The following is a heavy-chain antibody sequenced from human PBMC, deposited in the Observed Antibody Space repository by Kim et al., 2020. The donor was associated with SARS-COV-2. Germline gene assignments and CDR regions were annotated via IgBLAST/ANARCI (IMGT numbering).Heavy chain of an antibody. V-gene: IGHV4-34*01. CDR1: GGSFSGYY. J-gene: IGHJ4*02. CDR2: INHSGST. CDR3: ARGVKLHYYGSGSYWPRYFDY. Sequence: SETLSLTCAVYGGSFSGYYWSWIRQPPGKGLEWIGEINHSGSTNYNPSLKSRVTISVDTSKNQFSLKLSSVTAADTAVYYCARGVKLHYYGSGSYWPRYFDYWGQGTLVTVSS. D-gene: IGHD3-10*01.